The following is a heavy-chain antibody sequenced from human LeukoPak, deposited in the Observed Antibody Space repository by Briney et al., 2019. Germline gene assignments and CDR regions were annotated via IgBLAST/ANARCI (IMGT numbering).Heavy chain of an antibody. V-gene: IGHV4-31*03. D-gene: IGHD3-9*01. CDR2: IYYSGST. Sequence: PSETLFLTCTVSGGSISSGGYYWSWIRQHPGKGLEWIGYIYYSGSTYYNPSLKSRVTISVDTSKNQFSLKLSSVTAADTAVYYCARGGLRYFDWLLDYWGQGTLVTVSS. J-gene: IGHJ4*02. CDR3: ARGGLRYFDWLLDY. CDR1: GGSISSGGYY.